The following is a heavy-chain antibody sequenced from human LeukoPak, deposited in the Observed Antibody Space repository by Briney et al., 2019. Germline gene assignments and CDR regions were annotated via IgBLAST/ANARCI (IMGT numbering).Heavy chain of an antibody. V-gene: IGHV5-51*01. J-gene: IGHJ5*02. CDR2: IYPGDSDT. D-gene: IGHD2-15*01. Sequence: GESLKISCKGSGYSFTSYWIGWVRQMPGKGLEWMGIIYPGDSDTRYSPSFQGQVTISADKSISTAYLQWSSLKASDTAMYYCARRDGYCSGGSCYFNWFDPWGQGALVTVSS. CDR1: GYSFTSYW. CDR3: ARRDGYCSGGSCYFNWFDP.